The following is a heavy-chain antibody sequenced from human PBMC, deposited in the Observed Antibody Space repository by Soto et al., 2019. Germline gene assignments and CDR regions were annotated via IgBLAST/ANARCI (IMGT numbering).Heavy chain of an antibody. CDR2: IWYDGSNK. D-gene: IGHD6-19*01. V-gene: IGHV3-33*01. CDR3: ARDGQSLAPYALDV. Sequence: QVQVVESGGGVVQPARSLRLSCTVSGFTFSGHAMHWVRQAPGKGLEWVAQIWYDGSNKYYADSVKGRFTISRDNSKNILYVQMDSLRVDDTAVYYCARDGQSLAPYALDVWGQGTSVTVSS. J-gene: IGHJ6*02. CDR1: GFTFSGHA.